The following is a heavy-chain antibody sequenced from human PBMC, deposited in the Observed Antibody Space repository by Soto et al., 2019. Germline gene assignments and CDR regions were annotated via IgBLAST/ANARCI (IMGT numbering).Heavy chain of an antibody. CDR2: IYSDGST. CDR1: GSTVSSNY. CDR3: ANQRGGYDRDFDY. V-gene: IGHV3-66*01. J-gene: IGHJ4*02. Sequence: EVQLVESGGGLVQPGGSLRLSCAASGSTVSSNYMSWVRQAPGKGLEWVSVIYSDGSTYYADSVKGRFTISRDNSKNTLYLQMHSLRAEDTAVYYCANQRGGYDRDFDYWGQGTLVTVSS. D-gene: IGHD5-12*01.